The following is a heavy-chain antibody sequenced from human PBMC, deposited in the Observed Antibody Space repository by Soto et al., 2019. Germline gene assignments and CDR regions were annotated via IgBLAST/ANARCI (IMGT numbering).Heavy chain of an antibody. J-gene: IGHJ5*02. Sequence: LSLTCAISGDSVSSNSAAWNWIRQSPSRGLEWLGRTYYRSKWYNDYAVSVKSRITINPDTSKNQFSLQLNSVTPEDTAVYYCARARLFSGYSYGYSSNWFDPWGQGTLVTVPQ. V-gene: IGHV6-1*01. D-gene: IGHD5-18*01. CDR3: ARARLFSGYSYGYSSNWFDP. CDR2: TYYRSKWYN. CDR1: GDSVSSNSAA.